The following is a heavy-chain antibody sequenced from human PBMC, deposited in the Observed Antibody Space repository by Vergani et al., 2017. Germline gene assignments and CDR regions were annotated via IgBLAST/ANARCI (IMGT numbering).Heavy chain of an antibody. CDR1: GFTFSSYA. Sequence: QVQLVESGGGVVQPGRSLRLSCAASGFTFSSYAMHWVRQAPGKGLEWVAVISYDGSNKYYADSVKGRFTISRDNSKKTLYLQMNSLRAEDTAVYYCARDAGSGWYLFVYWGQGTLVTVSS. CDR3: ARDAGSGWYLFVY. D-gene: IGHD6-19*01. J-gene: IGHJ4*02. V-gene: IGHV3-30-3*01. CDR2: ISYDGSNK.